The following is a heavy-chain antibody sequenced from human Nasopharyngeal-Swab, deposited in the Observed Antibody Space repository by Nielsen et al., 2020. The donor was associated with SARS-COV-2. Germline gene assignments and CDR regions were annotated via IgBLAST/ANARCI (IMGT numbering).Heavy chain of an antibody. CDR2: IIPMLGIA. D-gene: IGHD3-22*01. Sequence: SVKVSCKASGDTFNNYVFSWVRQAPGQGLEWMGRIIPMLGIANYAQKFQGRVTVTRDRSRSTAHIELSRLRSDDTAVYYCARDYYDNYDSDYWGQGTLVTVSS. V-gene: IGHV1-69*10. CDR1: GDTFNNYV. CDR3: ARDYYDNYDSDY. J-gene: IGHJ4*02.